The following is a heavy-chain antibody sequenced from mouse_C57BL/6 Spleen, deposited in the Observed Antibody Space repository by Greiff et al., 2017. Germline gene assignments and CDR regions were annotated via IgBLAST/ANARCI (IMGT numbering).Heavy chain of an antibody. J-gene: IGHJ1*03. Sequence: EVQGVESGGGLVKPGGSLKLSCAASGFTFSSYAMSWVRQTPEKRLEWVATISDGGSYTYYPDNVKGRFTLSRDNAKNNLYLQMSHLKSEDTAMYYCARDRDDYHWYFDVWGTGTTVTVSS. D-gene: IGHD2-4*01. CDR3: ARDRDDYHWYFDV. CDR2: ISDGGSYT. V-gene: IGHV5-4*01. CDR1: GFTFSSYA.